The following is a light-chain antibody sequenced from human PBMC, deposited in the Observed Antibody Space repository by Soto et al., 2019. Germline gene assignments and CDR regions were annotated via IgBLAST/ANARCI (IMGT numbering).Light chain of an antibody. CDR3: SSYTSSSTRV. CDR2: EVS. CDR1: SSDVGAYTY. Sequence: QSVLTQPASVSGSPGQSITISCTGTSSDVGAYTYVSWYQHHPGKAPKLIIYEVSNRPSGISNRFSGSKSGNTASLTISGLQAEDEADYYCSSYTSSSTRVFGTGTKLTVL. V-gene: IGLV2-14*01. J-gene: IGLJ1*01.